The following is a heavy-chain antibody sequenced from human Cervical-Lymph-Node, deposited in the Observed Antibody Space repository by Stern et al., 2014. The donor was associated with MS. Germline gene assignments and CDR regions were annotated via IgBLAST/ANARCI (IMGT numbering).Heavy chain of an antibody. J-gene: IGHJ4*02. Sequence: EYAASVKGRFTISRDDSKSIAYLQMNSLKTEDTALYYLARRKFPGGYYFDFWGQGTLVTVSS. D-gene: IGHD3-16*01. CDR3: ARRKFPGGYYFDF. V-gene: IGHV3-49*02.